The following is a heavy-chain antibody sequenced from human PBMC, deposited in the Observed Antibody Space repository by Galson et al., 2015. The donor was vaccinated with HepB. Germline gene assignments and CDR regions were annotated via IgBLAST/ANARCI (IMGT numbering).Heavy chain of an antibody. CDR2: IYPGDSDT. D-gene: IGHD1-26*01. J-gene: IGHJ4*02. Sequence: QSGAEVKKPGESLKISCKGSGYIFSNYWIAWVRQMPGNGLEWKGVIYPGDSDTRYSPSFPGQVTISADKSISTAYLQLNSLKASDTAMYYCARHFSSGSYGFLQAFHYWGQGTLVTVSS. V-gene: IGHV5-51*01. CDR3: ARHFSSGSYGFLQAFHY. CDR1: GYIFSNYW.